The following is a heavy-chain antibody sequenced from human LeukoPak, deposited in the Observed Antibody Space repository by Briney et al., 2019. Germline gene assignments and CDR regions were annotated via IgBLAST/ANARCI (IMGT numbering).Heavy chain of an antibody. J-gene: IGHJ4*02. CDR2: IYSSGST. V-gene: IGHV4-61*02. D-gene: IGHD4-11*01. Sequence: SETLSLTCTVSGDSISSGNYYWSWIRQPAGKGLEWIGRIYSSGSTNYNPPLKSRVTMSIDTSKNQFSLKLTSVTAADTAVYYCARESDYSNNVDYWGQGTLVTVSS. CDR3: ARESDYSNNVDY. CDR1: GDSISSGNYY.